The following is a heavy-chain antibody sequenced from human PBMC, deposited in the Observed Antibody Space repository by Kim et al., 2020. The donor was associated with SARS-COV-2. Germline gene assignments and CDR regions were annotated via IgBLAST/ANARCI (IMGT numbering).Heavy chain of an antibody. J-gene: IGHJ5*02. CDR2: ISGSGGST. CDR3: AKAFPESYYGDYVWFDP. CDR1: GFTFSSYA. V-gene: IGHV3-23*01. D-gene: IGHD4-17*01. Sequence: GGSLRLSCAASGFTFSSYAMSWVRQAPGKGLEWVSAISGSGGSTYYADSVKGRFTISRDNSKNTLYLQMNSLRAEDTAVYYCAKAFPESYYGDYVWFDPWGQGTLVTVSS.